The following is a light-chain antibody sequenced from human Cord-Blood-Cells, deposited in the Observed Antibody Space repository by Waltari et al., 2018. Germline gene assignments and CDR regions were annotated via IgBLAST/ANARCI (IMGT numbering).Light chain of an antibody. J-gene: IGKJ1*01. V-gene: IGKV1-39*01. CDR1: QSICSD. Sequence: DIQTIKSPSSLSVSVADSVTITCRASQSICSDLNWYQQKPGKDPKLLIYAASRLRSGVPSRFSGSGSGTDFTLAISRLRPEDFATDYCQQSYSTPWTFGQGTKVEIK. CDR2: AAS. CDR3: QQSYSTPWT.